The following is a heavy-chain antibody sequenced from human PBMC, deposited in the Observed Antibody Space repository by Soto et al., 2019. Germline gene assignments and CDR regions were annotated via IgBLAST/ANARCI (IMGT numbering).Heavy chain of an antibody. D-gene: IGHD2-15*01. J-gene: IGHJ3*02. CDR1: GFTFSSYA. CDR3: AKDPPAYSPTHAVIQENSFDN. V-gene: IGHV3-23*01. CDR2: ISGSGGST. Sequence: GGSLRLSCAASGFTFSSYAMSWVRQAPGKGLEWVSAISGSGGSTYYTDSVKGRFTISRDNSKNTLYLQMNSLRAEATAVYDCAKDPPAYSPTHAVIQENSFDNWGQGTMVTVSS.